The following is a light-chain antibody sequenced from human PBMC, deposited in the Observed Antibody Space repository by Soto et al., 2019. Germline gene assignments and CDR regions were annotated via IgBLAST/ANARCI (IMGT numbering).Light chain of an antibody. CDR2: GAS. CDR3: QQYNKLAPT. J-gene: IGKJ1*01. V-gene: IGKV3-15*01. Sequence: EIVMTQSPATLSVSPGERATLSCRASQSVSSNLAWYQQKPGQAPRLLIYGASTRATGIPARFSGSGSGTEFTHTISSLQSEDFAVYYCQQYNKLAPTFGQGTKVEIK. CDR1: QSVSSN.